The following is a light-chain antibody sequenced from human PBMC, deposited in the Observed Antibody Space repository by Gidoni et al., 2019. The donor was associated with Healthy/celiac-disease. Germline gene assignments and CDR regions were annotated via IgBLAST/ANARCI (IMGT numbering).Light chain of an antibody. CDR3: QQYYSTPPWT. CDR1: QSVLYSSNNKNY. V-gene: IGKV4-1*01. Sequence: DIVMTQSPDSLAVSLGERATINCKSSQSVLYSSNNKNYLAWYQQKPGQPPKLLIYWASTRGSGVPDRFSGSGSGTDFTLTISSLQAEDVAVYYCQQYYSTPPWTFGQXTKVEIK. CDR2: WAS. J-gene: IGKJ1*01.